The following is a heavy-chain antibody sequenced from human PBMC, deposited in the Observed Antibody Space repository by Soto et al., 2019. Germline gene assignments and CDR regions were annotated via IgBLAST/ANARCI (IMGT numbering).Heavy chain of an antibody. CDR3: ATDVVRSPGRDS. CDR1: GGTFTTSS. D-gene: IGHD2-15*01. V-gene: IGHV1-69*01. CDR2: IIPIFSKT. Sequence: QVQLVQSGAEVKELGSSVKVSCKTSGGTFTTSSFVWVRQGPGQGLEWMGGIIPIFSKTNFAPKFQGRVTFPADESTRTVYMDLSSLRSEDTAIYYCATDVVRSPGRDSWGQGTLVTGAS. J-gene: IGHJ4*02.